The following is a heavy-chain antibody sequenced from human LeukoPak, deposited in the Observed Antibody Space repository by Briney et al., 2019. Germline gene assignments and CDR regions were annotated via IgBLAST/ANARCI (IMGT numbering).Heavy chain of an antibody. CDR3: AGDIVVVPAAETNNWFDP. Sequence: SETLSLTCTVSGGSISSYYWSWIRQPAGKGLEWIGRIYTSGSTNYNPSLKSRVTMSVDTSKNQFSLKLSSVTAADTAVYYCAGDIVVVPAAETNNWFDPWGQGTLVTVSS. J-gene: IGHJ5*02. D-gene: IGHD2-2*01. V-gene: IGHV4-4*07. CDR1: GGSISSYY. CDR2: IYTSGST.